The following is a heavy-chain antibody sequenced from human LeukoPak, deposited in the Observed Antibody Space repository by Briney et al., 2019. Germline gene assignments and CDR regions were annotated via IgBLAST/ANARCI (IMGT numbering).Heavy chain of an antibody. CDR2: IIPILGIA. V-gene: IGHV1-69*04. CDR1: GGTFSSYA. CDR3: AREAAAAGTLDY. D-gene: IGHD6-13*01. Sequence: SVKVSCKASGGTFSSYAISWVRQAPGRGLEWMGRIIPILGIANYAQKFQGRVTITADKSTSTAYMELSSLRSEDTAVYYCAREAAAAGTLDYWGQGTLVTVSS. J-gene: IGHJ4*02.